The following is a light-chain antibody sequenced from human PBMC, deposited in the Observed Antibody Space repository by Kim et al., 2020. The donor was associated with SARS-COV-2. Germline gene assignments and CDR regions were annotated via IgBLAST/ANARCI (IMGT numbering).Light chain of an antibody. Sequence: SYELTQPPSVSVSPGQTARITCSGDAFPKQYGYWYQQKPGQAPVLILYEDSERPSRISDRFSGSSSGSTVTLSLSGVQAEDEADYYCQSADDSGIWVFGG. CDR2: EDS. J-gene: IGLJ3*02. V-gene: IGLV3-25*03. CDR3: QSADDSGIWV. CDR1: AFPKQY.